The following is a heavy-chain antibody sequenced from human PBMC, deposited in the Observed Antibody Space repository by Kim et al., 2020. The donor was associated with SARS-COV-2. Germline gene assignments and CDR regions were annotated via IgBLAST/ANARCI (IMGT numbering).Heavy chain of an antibody. CDR3: TRVIVATLYYYYGMDV. D-gene: IGHD5-12*01. Sequence: GVLRLSCTASGFTFGDYAMSWVRQAPGKGLEWVGFIRSEAYGGTTDYAASVKGRFTISRDDSKSIAYLQMNSLKTEDTAVYYCTRVIVATLYYYYGMDVWGQGTTVTVSS. V-gene: IGHV3-49*04. CDR1: GFTFGDYA. CDR2: IRSEAYGGTT. J-gene: IGHJ6*02.